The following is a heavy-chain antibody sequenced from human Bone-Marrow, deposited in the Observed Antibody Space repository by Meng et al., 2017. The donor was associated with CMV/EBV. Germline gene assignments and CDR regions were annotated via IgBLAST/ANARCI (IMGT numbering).Heavy chain of an antibody. J-gene: IGHJ5*02. V-gene: IGHV4-39*01. CDR2: IYSSGST. CDR3: ARHSSSWWRFDP. CDR1: GGAISSSSSY. Sequence: VSGGAISSSSSYCGCIRQPPGKWLEWLGSIYSSGSTYYNPSLTSRVTISVDTSKNQFSLKLSSVTAADTAVYYCARHSSSWWRFDPWGQGTLVTVSS. D-gene: IGHD6-13*01.